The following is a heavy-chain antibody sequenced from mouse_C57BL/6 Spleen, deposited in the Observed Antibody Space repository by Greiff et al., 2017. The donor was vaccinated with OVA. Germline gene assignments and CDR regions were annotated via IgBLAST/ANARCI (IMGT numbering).Heavy chain of an antibody. Sequence: VQLQQSGAELVRPGASVTLSCKASGYTFTDYEMHWVKQTPVHGLEWIGAIDPETGGTAYNQKFKGKAILTADKSSSTAYMELSSLTSEDSAVDYCTRQGTVVDRCFDGWGTGTTVTVSS. CDR3: TRQGTVVDRCFDG. CDR1: GYTFTDYE. V-gene: IGHV1-15*01. J-gene: IGHJ1*03. CDR2: IDPETGGT. D-gene: IGHD1-1*01.